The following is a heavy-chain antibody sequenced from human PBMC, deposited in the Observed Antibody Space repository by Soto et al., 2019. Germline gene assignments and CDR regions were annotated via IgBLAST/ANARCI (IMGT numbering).Heavy chain of an antibody. Sequence: GESLKISCKGSGYKFATYWIDWVRQMRGRVLEWMGIIYPGDSETIYSSSFRGHVTISADKSLNTAYRRWDSLTASDSASYYCARGFTGSAGPFDPWAQGTVVTVSS. V-gene: IGHV5-51*01. CDR1: GYKFATYW. CDR3: ARGFTGSAGPFDP. J-gene: IGHJ5*02. CDR2: IYPGDSET. D-gene: IGHD6-25*01.